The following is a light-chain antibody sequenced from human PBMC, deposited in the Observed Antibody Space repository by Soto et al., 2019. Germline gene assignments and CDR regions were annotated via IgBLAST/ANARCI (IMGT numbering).Light chain of an antibody. V-gene: IGKV3-15*01. CDR3: QQYNNWPRDT. CDR1: QSVNSN. CDR2: GAS. Sequence: EIVMTQSPVTLSVSPGERATLSCRASQSVNSNLAWYQQKPGQAPRLLIYGASTRATGIPARFSGSGSGTEFTLTISSLQSEDFAVYYCQQYNNWPRDTFGQGNKLEI. J-gene: IGKJ2*01.